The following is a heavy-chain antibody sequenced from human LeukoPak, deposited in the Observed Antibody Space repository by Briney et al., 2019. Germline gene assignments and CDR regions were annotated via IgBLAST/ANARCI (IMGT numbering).Heavy chain of an antibody. V-gene: IGHV4-39*07. J-gene: IGHJ5*02. D-gene: IGHD3-16*01. CDR1: GGSISSSSYY. CDR3: ARELGAT. CDR2: IYYSGST. Sequence: SETLSLTCTVSGGSISSSSYYWGWIRQPPGKGLEWIGNIYYSGSTYYNPSLKSRVTISVDTSKNQFSLKLSSVTAADTAVYYCARELGATLGQGTLVTVSS.